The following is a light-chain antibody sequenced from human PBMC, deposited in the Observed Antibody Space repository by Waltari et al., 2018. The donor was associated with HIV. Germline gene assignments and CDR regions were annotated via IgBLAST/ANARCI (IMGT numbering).Light chain of an antibody. Sequence: QSALNQPPSASGSPGQSVTISCTGASSYLGVYNSVSLYQQRPGKAPKVIISEVSKRSSGVLNTCSGSTAVNTASRTVSGVQTDDEAEYLGSVYGGSNSLVFGGGTKLTFL. CDR3: SVYGGSNSLV. V-gene: IGLV2-8*01. J-gene: IGLJ2*01. CDR1: SSYLGVYNS. CDR2: EVS.